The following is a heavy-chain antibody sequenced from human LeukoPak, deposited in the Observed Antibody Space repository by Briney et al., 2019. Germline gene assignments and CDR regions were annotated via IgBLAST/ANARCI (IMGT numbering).Heavy chain of an antibody. CDR3: ARGNHYYDSSAYLAWESFQH. D-gene: IGHD3-22*01. CDR2: INHSGST. Sequence: PSETLSLTCAVYGGSFSGYYWSWIRQPPGKGLEWIGEINHSGSTNYNPSLKTRVTISIDTSKNQFSLNLSSVTAADTAVYYCARGNHYYDSSAYLAWESFQHWGQGTLVTVSS. CDR1: GGSFSGYY. J-gene: IGHJ1*01. V-gene: IGHV4-34*01.